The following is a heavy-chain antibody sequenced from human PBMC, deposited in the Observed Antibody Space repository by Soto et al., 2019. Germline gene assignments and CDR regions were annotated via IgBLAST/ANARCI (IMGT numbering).Heavy chain of an antibody. J-gene: IGHJ3*02. D-gene: IGHD3-16*01. V-gene: IGHV4-30-4*01. Sequence: SETLSLTCTVSGGSISSGDYYWSWIRQHPGKGLEWIGYIYYSGSTYYNPFLKRRFTISIDTSKNQFSLKLSSVTAADTAVYYCARDSGGGGAFDIWGQGTMVTVSS. CDR2: IYYSGST. CDR3: ARDSGGGGAFDI. CDR1: GGSISSGDYY.